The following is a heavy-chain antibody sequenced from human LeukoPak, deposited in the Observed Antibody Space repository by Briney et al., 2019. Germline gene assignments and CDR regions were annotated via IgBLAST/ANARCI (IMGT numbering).Heavy chain of an antibody. Sequence: GGSLRLSCTASGFDFSNSFMTWVRQAPGKELAWISYIRSRSTTKYYADSAKGRFTISRDNGKNTVYLQMNNLRVDDTAVFYCGKGSLAVPATPLDFWGQGTLVTVSS. V-gene: IGHV3-11*01. J-gene: IGHJ4*02. CDR1: GFDFSNSF. CDR3: GKGSLAVPATPLDF. D-gene: IGHD2-15*01. CDR2: IRSRSTTK.